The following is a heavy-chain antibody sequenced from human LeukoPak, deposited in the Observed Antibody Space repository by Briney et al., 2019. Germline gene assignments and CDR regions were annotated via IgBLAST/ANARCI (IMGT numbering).Heavy chain of an antibody. Sequence: GGSLRLSCAASGFTFSNAWMNWVRQAPGKGLEWVARVKSKAVGETTSYAAPVKGRFSISRDDSRDMVYLQMNSLEAEDTAVYYCATCNGDCYFNFWGQGTLVTVSS. J-gene: IGHJ4*02. CDR2: VKSKAVGETT. CDR3: ATCNGDCYFNF. V-gene: IGHV3-15*01. CDR1: GFTFSNAW. D-gene: IGHD2-21*02.